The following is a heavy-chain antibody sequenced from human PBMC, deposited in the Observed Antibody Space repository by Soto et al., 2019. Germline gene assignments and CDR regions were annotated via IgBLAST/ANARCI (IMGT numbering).Heavy chain of an antibody. Sequence: GESLRLSCAASGFTVSSNFMSWVRQAPGKGLEWVSIIYSGGSTYYADSVKGRFTIFRDNPKNTLYLQMNSLRVEDTAMYYCASRYSSSWSALDYWGQGALVTVSS. CDR1: GFTVSSNF. CDR2: IYSGGST. V-gene: IGHV3-53*01. J-gene: IGHJ4*02. D-gene: IGHD6-13*01. CDR3: ASRYSSSWSALDY.